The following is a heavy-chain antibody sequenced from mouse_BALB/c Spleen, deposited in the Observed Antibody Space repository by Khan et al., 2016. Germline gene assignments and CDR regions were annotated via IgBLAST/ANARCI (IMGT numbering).Heavy chain of an antibody. D-gene: IGHD1-1*01. CDR2: INPDSSTI. CDR3: ARACYYAYLAY. J-gene: IGHJ3*01. CDR1: GFDLSRYW. Sequence: EVRLLESGGGLVQPGGSLKLSCAASGFDLSRYWMSWVRQAPGKGLEWIGEINPDSSTINYKPYLKDRFIISRDNAKNTLYLQVSNVRSEDTAVSYCARACYYAYLAYWGQGTLVSVSA. V-gene: IGHV4-1*02.